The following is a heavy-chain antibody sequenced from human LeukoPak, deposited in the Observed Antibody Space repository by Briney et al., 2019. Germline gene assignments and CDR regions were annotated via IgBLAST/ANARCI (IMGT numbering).Heavy chain of an antibody. V-gene: IGHV1-69*05. CDR1: GGTFSSYS. J-gene: IGHJ4*02. CDR3: AREREKTRYSSSWYFDY. CDR2: IVPIFGSA. Sequence: GASVKVSCKASGGTFSSYSINWVRQAPGQGLEWMGGIVPIFGSANYAQKFQGRVTITTDESTSTAYMELSSLRSEDTAVYYCAREREKTRYSSSWYFDYWGQGTLVTVSS. D-gene: IGHD6-13*01.